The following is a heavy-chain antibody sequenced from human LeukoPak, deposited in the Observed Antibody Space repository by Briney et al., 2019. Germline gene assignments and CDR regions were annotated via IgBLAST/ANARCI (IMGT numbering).Heavy chain of an antibody. Sequence: GGSLRLSCVASGFTFSNYWMQWARQAPGEGLVWVSRVTDDGSSTAYADSVKGRSTISRDNARNTLSLQMNSLRVEDTAVYYCVRGGWHFDLWGRGTPVTVSS. CDR2: VTDDGSST. V-gene: IGHV3-74*01. J-gene: IGHJ2*01. CDR3: VRGGWHFDL. CDR1: GFTFSNYW.